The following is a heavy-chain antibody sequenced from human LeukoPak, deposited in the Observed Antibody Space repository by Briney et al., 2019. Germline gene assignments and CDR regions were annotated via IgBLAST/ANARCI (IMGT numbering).Heavy chain of an antibody. CDR2: ISSSGSTI. Sequence: PGGSLRLSCAASGFTFSSYEMNWVRQAPGKGLEWVSYISSSGSTIYYADSVKGRFTISRDNSKNTLYLQMNSLRAEDTAVYYCAKITLRWPNPNAFDIWGQGTMVTVSS. J-gene: IGHJ3*02. CDR3: AKITLRWPNPNAFDI. D-gene: IGHD4-23*01. CDR1: GFTFSSYE. V-gene: IGHV3-48*03.